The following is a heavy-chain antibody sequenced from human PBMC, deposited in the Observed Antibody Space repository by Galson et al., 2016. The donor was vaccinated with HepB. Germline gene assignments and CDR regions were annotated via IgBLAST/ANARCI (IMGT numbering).Heavy chain of an antibody. J-gene: IGHJ4*02. CDR3: AASTLGGAFDH. CDR2: IVVGSGTT. CDR1: GFAFSTSA. D-gene: IGHD1-26*01. Sequence: SVKVSCKASGFAFSTSAVQWVRLTRGQRLEWLGWIVVGSGTTNYPQKFQERVTVTTDMSTSTAYMELSSLRSEDTAVYYCAASTLGGAFDHWGQGTLVTVSS. V-gene: IGHV1-58*01.